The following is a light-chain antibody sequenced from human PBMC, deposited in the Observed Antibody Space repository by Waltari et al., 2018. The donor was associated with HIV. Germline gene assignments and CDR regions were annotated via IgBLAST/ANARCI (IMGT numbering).Light chain of an antibody. V-gene: IGKV3-11*01. J-gene: IGKJ4*01. CDR3: QQRRTWAT. Sequence: EIVFTQSPGTLSVSPGGGATLYCRASQNIGVSLAWYQQKPGQPPRLLIYDASHRPTGIPPRFSGSGSGTDFTLTISSLEIEDFAVYYCQQRRTWATFGGGTNVEIK. CDR1: QNIGVS. CDR2: DAS.